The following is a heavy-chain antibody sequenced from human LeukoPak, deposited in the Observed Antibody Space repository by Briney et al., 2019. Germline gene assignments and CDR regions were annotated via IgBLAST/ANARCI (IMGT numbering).Heavy chain of an antibody. J-gene: IGHJ4*02. CDR1: GFTFSNYG. Sequence: GGSLRLSCSASGFTFSNYGLSWVRQAPGKGLEWVSDISGSGGSTYYADSVKGRFTISRDNAKNSLYLQMNSLRAEDTAVYYCARRSGRLRYFDWGQGTLVTVSS. CDR3: ARRSGRLRYFD. V-gene: IGHV3-48*01. D-gene: IGHD3-9*01. CDR2: ISGSGGST.